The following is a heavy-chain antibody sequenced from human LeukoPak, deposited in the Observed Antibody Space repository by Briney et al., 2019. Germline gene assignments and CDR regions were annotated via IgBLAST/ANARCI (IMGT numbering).Heavy chain of an antibody. CDR1: GFTFSSYA. V-gene: IGHV3-23*01. J-gene: IGHJ4*02. CDR2: ISGSGGST. CDR3: AKLIRVTVAGGYFDY. Sequence: TGGSLRLSFAASGFTFSSYAMSWVRQAPGKGLEWVSAISGSGGSTYYADSVKGRFTISRDNSKNTLYLQMNSLRAEDTAVYYCAKLIRVTVAGGYFDYWGQGTLVTVSS. D-gene: IGHD6-19*01.